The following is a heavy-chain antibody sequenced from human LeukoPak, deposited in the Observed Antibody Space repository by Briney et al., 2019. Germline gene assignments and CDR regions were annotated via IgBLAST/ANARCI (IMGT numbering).Heavy chain of an antibody. CDR2: INPNSGGT. CDR3: ARESGGPFDL. Sequence: ASVKVSCKASGYTFTSYGISWVRQAPGQGLEWMGRINPNSGGTNYAQKFQGRVTMTRDTSISTAYMELSRLRSDDTAVYYCARESGGPFDLWGRGTLVTVSS. V-gene: IGHV1-2*06. CDR1: GYTFTSYG. D-gene: IGHD4-23*01. J-gene: IGHJ2*01.